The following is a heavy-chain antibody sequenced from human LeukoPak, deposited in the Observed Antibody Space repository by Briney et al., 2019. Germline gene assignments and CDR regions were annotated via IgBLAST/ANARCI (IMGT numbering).Heavy chain of an antibody. CDR3: AKNVLGSGIYSWYFDL. J-gene: IGHJ2*01. CDR2: STGSGGTT. Sequence: GGSLRLSCAASGLTFSSYGLSWVRQAPAKGLEWVSSSTGSGGTTHADSVRGRFTISRDNSKSTLYLQMNSLRVEDTAVYYCAKNVLGSGIYSWYFDLWGRGTLVTVSS. D-gene: IGHD1-26*01. CDR1: GLTFSSYG. V-gene: IGHV3-23*01.